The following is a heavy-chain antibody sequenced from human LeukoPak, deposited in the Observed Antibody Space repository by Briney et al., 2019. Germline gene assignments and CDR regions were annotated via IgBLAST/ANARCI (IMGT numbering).Heavy chain of an antibody. D-gene: IGHD3/OR15-3a*01. J-gene: IGHJ3*02. CDR3: ARAAFRHVDDAFDI. V-gene: IGHV4-39*07. CDR2: IYYSGST. CDR1: GGSISSSSYY. Sequence: SETLSLTCTVSGGSISSSSYYWGWIRQPPGKGLEWIGSIYYSGSTNYNPSLKSRVTISVDTSKNQFSLKLSSVTAADTAVYYCARAAFRHVDDAFDIWGQGTMVTVSS.